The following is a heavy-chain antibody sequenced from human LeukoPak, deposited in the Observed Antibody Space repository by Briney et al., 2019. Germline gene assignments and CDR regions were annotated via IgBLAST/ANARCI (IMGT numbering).Heavy chain of an antibody. D-gene: IGHD6-13*01. Sequence: PSETLSLTCTVSGGSIISSSYYWGWIRQPPGEGLEWIGSIYYSGSTYYNPSLKSRVTISVDTSKNQFSLKLSSVTAADTAVYYCARQGDTAAAGPPPWGQGTLVTVSS. V-gene: IGHV4-39*01. CDR2: IYYSGST. CDR1: GGSIISSSYY. CDR3: ARQGDTAAAGPPP. J-gene: IGHJ5*02.